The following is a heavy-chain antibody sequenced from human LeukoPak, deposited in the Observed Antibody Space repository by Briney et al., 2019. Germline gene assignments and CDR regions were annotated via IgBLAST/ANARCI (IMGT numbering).Heavy chain of an antibody. D-gene: IGHD2-2*01. CDR1: GYSISSGYY. CDR2: IYHSGST. V-gene: IGHV4-38-2*01. CDR3: ARGSTSPFGP. Sequence: PSETLSLTCAVSGYSISSGYYWGWIRQPPGKGLEWIGSIYHSGSTYYNPSLKSRVTISVDTSKNQFSLKLSSVTAADTAVYYCARGSTSPFGPWGQGTLVTVSS. J-gene: IGHJ5*02.